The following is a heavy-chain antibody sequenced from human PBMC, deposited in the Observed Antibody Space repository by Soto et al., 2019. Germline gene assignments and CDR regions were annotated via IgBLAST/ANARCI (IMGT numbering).Heavy chain of an antibody. Sequence: EVQLLESGGGVVQPGGSLRLSCADSGLTFSNFDMSWVRQAPGRGLEWVSGISISAISTFYADSVKGRFIITRDNSKNTVYLQISSLRAEDTAVYYSSKYPGGRYCRGNSCFFWGQGTLVTVCS. D-gene: IGHD2-15*01. V-gene: IGHV3-23*01. J-gene: IGHJ4*02. CDR3: SKYPGGRYCRGNSCFF. CDR1: GLTFSNFD. CDR2: ISISAIST.